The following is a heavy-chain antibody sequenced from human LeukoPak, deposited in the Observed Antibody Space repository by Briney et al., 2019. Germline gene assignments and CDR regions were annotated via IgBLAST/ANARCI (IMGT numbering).Heavy chain of an antibody. Sequence: PSETLSLTCTVSGGSISSYYWSWIRQPPGKGLEWIGYIYYSGSTNYNPSLKSRVTISVDTSKNRFSLKLSSVTAADTAVYYCARDLWEGAFDIWGQGTMVTVSS. CDR2: IYYSGST. D-gene: IGHD3-16*01. V-gene: IGHV4-59*01. CDR1: GGSISSYY. J-gene: IGHJ3*02. CDR3: ARDLWEGAFDI.